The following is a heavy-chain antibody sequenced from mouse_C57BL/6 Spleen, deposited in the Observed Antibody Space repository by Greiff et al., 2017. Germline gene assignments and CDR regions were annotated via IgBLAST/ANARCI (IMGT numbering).Heavy chain of an antibody. D-gene: IGHD6-2*01. CDR3: ASSHEGGYAMDY. CDR2: IDPSDSYT. Sequence: QVQLQQPGAELVMPGASVKLSCKASGYTFTSYWMHWVKQRPGQGLEWIGEIDPSDSYTNYNQKFKGKSTLTVDKSSSTAYMQLSSLTSEDSAVYYCASSHEGGYAMDYWGQGTSVTVSS. J-gene: IGHJ4*01. V-gene: IGHV1-69*01. CDR1: GYTFTSYW.